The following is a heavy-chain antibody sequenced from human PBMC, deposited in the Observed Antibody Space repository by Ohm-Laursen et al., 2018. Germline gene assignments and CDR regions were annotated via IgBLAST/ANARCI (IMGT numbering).Heavy chain of an antibody. J-gene: IGHJ6*02. CDR3: AKDWLQDFYYYYGMDV. CDR1: GFTFGSYA. CDR2: ISGSGGST. V-gene: IGHV3-23*01. D-gene: IGHD5-24*01. Sequence: SLRLSCSASGFTFGSYAMSWVRQAPGKGLEWVSAISGSGGSTYYADSVRGRFTISRDNSKNTLYLQMNSLRAEDTAVYYCAKDWLQDFYYYYGMDVWGQGTTVTVSS.